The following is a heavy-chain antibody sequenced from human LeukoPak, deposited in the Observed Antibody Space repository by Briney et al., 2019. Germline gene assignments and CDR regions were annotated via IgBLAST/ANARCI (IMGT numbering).Heavy chain of an antibody. Sequence: GGTLRLSCAASGFTFSSYGMHWVRQAPGKGLEWVAFIRYDGSNKYYADSVKGRFTISRDNSKNTLYLQMNSLRAEDTAVYYCAKTVGLLWFGELLSLDYWGQGTLVTVSS. J-gene: IGHJ4*02. CDR2: IRYDGSNK. CDR3: AKTVGLLWFGELLSLDY. CDR1: GFTFSSYG. D-gene: IGHD3-10*01. V-gene: IGHV3-30*02.